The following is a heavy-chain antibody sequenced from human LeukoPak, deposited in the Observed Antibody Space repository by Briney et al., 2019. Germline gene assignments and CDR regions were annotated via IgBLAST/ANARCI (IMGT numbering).Heavy chain of an antibody. Sequence: SETLSLTCTVSGGSISSSSYYWGWIRQPPGKGLEWIGSIYYSGSTYYNPSLKSRVTISVDTSKNQFSLKLSSVTAADTAVYYCARSVLRILEWSPLGAFDIWGQGTMVTVSP. V-gene: IGHV4-39*01. CDR1: GGSISSSSYY. D-gene: IGHD3-3*01. CDR3: ARSVLRILEWSPLGAFDI. CDR2: IYYSGST. J-gene: IGHJ3*02.